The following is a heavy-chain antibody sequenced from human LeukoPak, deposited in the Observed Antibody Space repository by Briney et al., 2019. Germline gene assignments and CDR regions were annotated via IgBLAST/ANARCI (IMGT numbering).Heavy chain of an antibody. D-gene: IGHD6-19*01. CDR1: GFTFSSYW. V-gene: IGHV3-7*01. Sequence: GGSLRLSCAASGFTFSSYWMSWFRQAPGRGLEWVANIKQDGREKYYVDSVKGRFTISRDNARKTLYLQMNSLRAEDTAVYYCARDNSEGQWLVGNWFDPWGQGTLVTVSS. CDR2: IKQDGREK. J-gene: IGHJ5*02. CDR3: ARDNSEGQWLVGNWFDP.